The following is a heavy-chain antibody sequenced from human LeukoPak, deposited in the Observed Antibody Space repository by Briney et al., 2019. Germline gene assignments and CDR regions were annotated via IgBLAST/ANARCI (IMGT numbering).Heavy chain of an antibody. CDR1: GYSISSGYY. V-gene: IGHV4-38-2*02. Sequence: KPSETLSLTCTASGYSISSGYYWGWIRQPPGKGLEWIGSIYHSGSTYYNPSLKSRVTISVDTSKNQFSLKLSSVTAADTAVYYCASSSSRGYYYYYYMDVWGKGTTVTVSS. J-gene: IGHJ6*03. D-gene: IGHD6-6*01. CDR3: ASSSSRGYYYYYYMDV. CDR2: IYHSGST.